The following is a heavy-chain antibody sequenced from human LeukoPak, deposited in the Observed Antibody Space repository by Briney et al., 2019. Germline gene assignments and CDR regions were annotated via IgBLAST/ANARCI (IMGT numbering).Heavy chain of an antibody. CDR1: GGTFSSYA. V-gene: IGHV1-69*01. D-gene: IGHD3-9*01. Sequence: ASVEVSRKASGGTFSSYAISWVRQAPGQGLEWMGGIIPIFGTANYAQKFQGRVTITADESTSTAYMELSSLRSEDTAVYYCARSVLRYFPNWFDPWGQGTLVTVSS. CDR3: ARSVLRYFPNWFDP. CDR2: IIPIFGTA. J-gene: IGHJ5*02.